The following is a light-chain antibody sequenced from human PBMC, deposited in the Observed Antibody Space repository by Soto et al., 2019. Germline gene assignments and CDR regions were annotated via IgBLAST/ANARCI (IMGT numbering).Light chain of an antibody. J-gene: IGKJ5*01. CDR1: QSVSSSY. CDR3: QQYGSSSIT. V-gene: IGKV3-20*01. Sequence: EMVSTQSPGTLSLSPGERATLSCRASQSVSSSYLAWYQQKPGQAPRLLIYGASSRATGIPDRFSGSGSGTDFTLTISRLEPEDFAVYYCQQYGSSSITFGQGTRLEIK. CDR2: GAS.